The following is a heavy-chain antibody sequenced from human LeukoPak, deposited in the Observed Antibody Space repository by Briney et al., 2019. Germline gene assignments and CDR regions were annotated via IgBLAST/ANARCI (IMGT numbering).Heavy chain of an antibody. J-gene: IGHJ3*02. V-gene: IGHV4-59*08. CDR1: GGSIRSYY. CDR2: IYYSESA. Sequence: PSETLSLTCTVSGGSIRSYYWSWIRQPPGKGLEWIGYIYYSESANYNPSLKGRITISPDTSKNHFSLKLNSVTAADTAVYYCARVGGYPLSAFDIWGQGTMVTVSS. CDR3: ARVGGYPLSAFDI. D-gene: IGHD3-22*01.